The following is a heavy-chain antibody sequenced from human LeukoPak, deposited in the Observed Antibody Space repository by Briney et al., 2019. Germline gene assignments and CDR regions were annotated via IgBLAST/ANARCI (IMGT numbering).Heavy chain of an antibody. D-gene: IGHD6-13*01. CDR3: AREAVDSSSWWDYYYYYGMDV. CDR2: ISYDGSNK. Sequence: GRSLRLSCAASGLTFSSYAMHWVRQAPGKGLEWVAVISYDGSNKYYADSVKGRFTISRDNSKNTLYLQMNSLRAEDTAVYYCAREAVDSSSWWDYYYYYGMDVWGQGTTVTVSS. J-gene: IGHJ6*02. CDR1: GLTFSSYA. V-gene: IGHV3-30*04.